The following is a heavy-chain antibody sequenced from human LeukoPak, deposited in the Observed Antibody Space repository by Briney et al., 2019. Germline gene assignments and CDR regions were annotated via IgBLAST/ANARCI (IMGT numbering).Heavy chain of an antibody. CDR2: IIPILGIA. CDR3: ARVKTGTSQVDY. V-gene: IGHV1-69*04. CDR1: GGTFSSYA. Sequence: SVKVSCKASGGTFSSYAISWVRQAPGQGLEWMGRIIPILGIANYAQKFQGRVTITADKSTSTAYMELSSLRSEDTAVYYCARVKTGTSQVDYWGQGTLVTVSS. D-gene: IGHD1-1*01. J-gene: IGHJ4*02.